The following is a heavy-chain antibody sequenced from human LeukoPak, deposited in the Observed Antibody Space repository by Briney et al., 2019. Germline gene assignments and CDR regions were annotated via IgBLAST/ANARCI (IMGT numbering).Heavy chain of an antibody. J-gene: IGHJ2*01. CDR1: GGSIKNNY. D-gene: IGHD1-14*01. V-gene: IGHV4-59*01. Sequence: SETLSLTCTVSGGSIKNNYWSWIRQPPGKALEWIGYVYSNGNTNYNPSLKSRVTMSIETSKNQFSLKVPSVTAADTAVYYCAGGTFDGPLYGTYWYFHVWGRGTLVTVSS. CDR2: VYSNGNT. CDR3: AGGTFDGPLYGTYWYFHV.